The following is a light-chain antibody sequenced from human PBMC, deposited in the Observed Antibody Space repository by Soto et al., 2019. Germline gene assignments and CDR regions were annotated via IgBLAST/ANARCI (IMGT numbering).Light chain of an antibody. CDR2: GAS. CDR1: QSVSSD. J-gene: IGKJ4*01. Sequence: EIVLTQSPGTLSLSPGERATLSCRASQSVSSDQLAWYQQKPAQAPRLLIYGASFRATGIPDRFSGSGSGTDFILTISSLEPEDFAVYYCQHRSNWPPTFGGGTKVDIK. CDR3: QHRSNWPPT. V-gene: IGKV3D-20*02.